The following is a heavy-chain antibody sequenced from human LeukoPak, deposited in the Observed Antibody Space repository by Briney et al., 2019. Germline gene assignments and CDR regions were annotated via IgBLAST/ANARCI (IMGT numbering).Heavy chain of an antibody. V-gene: IGHV7-4-1*02. Sequence: ASVKVSCKASGYTLTNYPMNWVRQAPGQGLEWMGWINTNTGNPTYAQGFTGRFVFSLDTSVSTAYLQINSLKAEDTAVYYCARDPVDSHGAFDIWGQGTMVTVSS. CDR3: ARDPVDSHGAFDI. CDR2: INTNTGNP. CDR1: GYTLTNYP. D-gene: IGHD5-18*01. J-gene: IGHJ3*02.